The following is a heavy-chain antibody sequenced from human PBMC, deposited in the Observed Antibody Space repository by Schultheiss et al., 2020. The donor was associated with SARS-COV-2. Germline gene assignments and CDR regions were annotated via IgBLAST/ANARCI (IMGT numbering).Heavy chain of an antibody. CDR3: ARPLGQYRDYEGTLAI. Sequence: GESLKISCAASRFTFSTYGMHWVRQAPGKGLEWVAATSYDGNNKDYADSVKGRFSVSRDNSKNTLYLQMNSLSAEDTAVYYCARPLGQYRDYEGTLAIWGQGTMVTVSS. V-gene: IGHV3-30*03. D-gene: IGHD4-17*01. CDR1: RFTFSTYG. CDR2: TSYDGNNK. J-gene: IGHJ3*02.